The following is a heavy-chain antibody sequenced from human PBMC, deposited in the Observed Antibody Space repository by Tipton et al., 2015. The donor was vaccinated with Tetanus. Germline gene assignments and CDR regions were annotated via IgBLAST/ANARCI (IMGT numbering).Heavy chain of an antibody. D-gene: IGHD3-22*01. CDR3: ARDRGDYIYYGMDV. V-gene: IGHV1-2*02. CDR2: IDPNSGGT. J-gene: IGHJ6*02. Sequence: QMQLVQSGAEMKKPGASVKVSCKASGYTFTGYYIYWVRQAPGQGLEWMGWIDPNSGGTVYAQKFQGRVTITRDTSISTGYMELRSLRSDDTAVYYCARDRGDYIYYGMDVWGPGTTVTVS. CDR1: GYTFTGYY.